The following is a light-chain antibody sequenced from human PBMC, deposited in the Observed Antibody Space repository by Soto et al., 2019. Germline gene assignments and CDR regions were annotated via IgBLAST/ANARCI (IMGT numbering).Light chain of an antibody. J-gene: IGKJ1*01. CDR1: QSISSW. CDR3: QQYNSYGT. V-gene: IGKV1-5*01. Sequence: DIQMTQSPSTLSASVGDRVTITCRASQSISSWLAWYQQKPGKAPKLLIYDASSLESGVPSRFSRRGSGTEFHLTISSLQPDDFATYFCQQYNSYGTFGQGTKVEIK. CDR2: DAS.